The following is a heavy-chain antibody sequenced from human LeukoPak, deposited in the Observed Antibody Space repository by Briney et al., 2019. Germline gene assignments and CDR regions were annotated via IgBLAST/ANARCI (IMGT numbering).Heavy chain of an antibody. CDR3: ARGRTYYDFWSGYFCDP. CDR2: MNPNSGNT. J-gene: IGHJ5*02. CDR1: GYTFTSYD. V-gene: IGHV1-8*01. Sequence: ASVKVSCKASGYTFTSYDINWVRQATGQGLEWMGWMNPNSGNTGYAQKFQGRVTMTRNTSISTAYMELSSLRSEDTAVYYCARGRTYYDFWSGYFCDPWGQGTLVTVSS. D-gene: IGHD3-3*01.